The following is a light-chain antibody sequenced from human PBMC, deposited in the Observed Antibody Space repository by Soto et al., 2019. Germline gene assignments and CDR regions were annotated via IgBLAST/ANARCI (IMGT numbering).Light chain of an antibody. CDR3: CSSGGSPTYV. J-gene: IGLJ1*01. CDR1: SSNVGSYKL. Sequence: QSVLTQPASVSGSPGQSITNSCTGTSSNVGSYKLVSWYQQHPGKAPKLMIFEVNKRPSGVSNRFSGSKSGNTASLTISGLKVEDEADYYCCSSGGSPTYVFGTGTKLTVL. V-gene: IGLV2-23*02. CDR2: EVN.